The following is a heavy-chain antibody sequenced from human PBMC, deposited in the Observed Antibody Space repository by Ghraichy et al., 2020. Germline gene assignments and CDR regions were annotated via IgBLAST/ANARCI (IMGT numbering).Heavy chain of an antibody. D-gene: IGHD3-16*02. Sequence: ASVKVSCKASGYTFTGDYMHWVRQAPGQGLEWMGRINPNSGGTNYAQKFQGRVTMTRDTSISTAYMELSRLRSDDTAVYYCAREFRYDYVWGSYRHTSHDYWGQGTLVTVSS. V-gene: IGHV1-2*06. J-gene: IGHJ4*02. CDR1: GYTFTGDY. CDR3: AREFRYDYVWGSYRHTSHDY. CDR2: INPNSGGT.